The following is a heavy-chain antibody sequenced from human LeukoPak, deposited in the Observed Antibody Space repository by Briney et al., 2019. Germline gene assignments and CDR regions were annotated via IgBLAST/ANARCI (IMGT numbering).Heavy chain of an antibody. CDR1: GYTFTGYY. CDR3: ASSGGNSPPNDVKYYFDY. Sequence: GASVKVSCKASGYTFTGYYMHWVRQAPGQGLEWMGWISAYNGNTNYAQKLQGRVTMTTDTSTSTAYMELRSLRSDDTAVYYCASSGGNSPPNDVKYYFDYWGQGTLVTVSS. D-gene: IGHD4-23*01. J-gene: IGHJ4*02. CDR2: ISAYNGNT. V-gene: IGHV1-18*04.